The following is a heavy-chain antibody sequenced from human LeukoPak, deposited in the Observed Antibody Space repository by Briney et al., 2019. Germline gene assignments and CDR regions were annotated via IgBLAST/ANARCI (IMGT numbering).Heavy chain of an antibody. J-gene: IGHJ5*02. V-gene: IGHV1-24*01. CDR1: GYTLTELS. CDR2: FDPEDGES. CDR3: ATDLGTMVRGPA. Sequence: GASVKVSCKVSGYTLTELSMHWVRQAPGKGLEWMGGFDPEDGESIYAQKFQGRVTMTEDTSTDTAYMELSSLRSEDTAVYYCATDLGTMVRGPAWGQGTLVTVSS. D-gene: IGHD3-10*01.